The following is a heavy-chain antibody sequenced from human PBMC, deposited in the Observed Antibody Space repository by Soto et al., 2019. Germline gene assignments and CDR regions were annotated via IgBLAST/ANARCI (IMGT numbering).Heavy chain of an antibody. D-gene: IGHD3-16*01. CDR3: AIARRGSKTLDY. CDR1: GFTFSSYA. J-gene: IGHJ4*02. CDR2: ISGSGGST. V-gene: IGHV3-23*01. Sequence: GGSLRLSCAASGFTFSSYAMSWVRQAPGKGLEWVSAISGSGGSTYYADSVKGRFTISRDNSKNTLYLQMNSLRAEDTAVYYCAIARRGSKTLDYWGQGTLVTVSS.